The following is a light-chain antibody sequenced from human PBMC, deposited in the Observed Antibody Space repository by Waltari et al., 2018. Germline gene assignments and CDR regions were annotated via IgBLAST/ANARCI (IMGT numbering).Light chain of an antibody. CDR1: YSNIVRNT. Sequence: SVLTQPPSASGTPGPRLTIPCSGPYSNIVRNTVTWYQVFPGRAPKLLIYRNDQRPLGVPERFSGSKSGTSATLIISGPLSEDEAEYYCAAWEDGVNIHYVFGSGTKVTVL. CDR3: AAWEDGVNIHYV. V-gene: IGLV1-44*01. J-gene: IGLJ1*01. CDR2: RND.